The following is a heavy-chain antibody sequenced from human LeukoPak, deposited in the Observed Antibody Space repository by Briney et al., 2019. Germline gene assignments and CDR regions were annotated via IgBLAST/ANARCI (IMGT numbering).Heavy chain of an antibody. CDR2: ISGSGGST. Sequence: GGSLRLSCAASGFTFSSYGMTWVRQAPGKGLEWVSAISGSGGSTYYADSVKGRFTISRDNSKNTLYLQMNSLRAEDTAVYYCAKDWAQTPNIIAVAGPYFDYWGQGTLVTVSS. CDR1: GFTFSSYG. D-gene: IGHD6-19*01. CDR3: AKDWAQTPNIIAVAGPYFDY. J-gene: IGHJ4*02. V-gene: IGHV3-23*01.